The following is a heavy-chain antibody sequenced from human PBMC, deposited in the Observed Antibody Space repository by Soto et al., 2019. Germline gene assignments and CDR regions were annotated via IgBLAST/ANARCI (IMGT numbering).Heavy chain of an antibody. Sequence: VQLLESGGGLVQPGGSLRLPFTASGFTFSSFGMSWVRQAPGKGLEWVSSLSGDGTTTYYVDSVKGRFTISRDNSKNTLSLQMNSLTTEDTAVYYCAKDITFDSSAYNYWGQGILVTVSS. V-gene: IGHV3-23*01. CDR1: GFTFSSFG. CDR2: LSGDGTTT. J-gene: IGHJ4*02. D-gene: IGHD3-22*01. CDR3: AKDITFDSSAYNY.